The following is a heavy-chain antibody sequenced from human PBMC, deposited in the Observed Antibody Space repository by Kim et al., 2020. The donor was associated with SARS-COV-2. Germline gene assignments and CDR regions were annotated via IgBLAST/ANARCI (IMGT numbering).Heavy chain of an antibody. J-gene: IGHJ4*02. CDR2: IDANSGGT. CDR1: GYTFTDYY. Sequence: ASVKVSCKASGYTFTDYYLHWVRQAPGQGLEWMGWIDANSGGTNYGKKFQGKVTMTRDTSVSTAYLELNSLRSDDTAVYYCARDKDSVVVIAIEFWGQGT. D-gene: IGHD2-21*01. V-gene: IGHV1-2*02. CDR3: ARDKDSVVVIAIEF.